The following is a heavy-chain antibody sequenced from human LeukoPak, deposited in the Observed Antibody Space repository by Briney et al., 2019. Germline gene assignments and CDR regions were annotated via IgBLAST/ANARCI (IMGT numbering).Heavy chain of an antibody. Sequence: GGSLRLSCAASGFTFSSYAMTWVRQAPGKGLEWVSTITDSVSGGSTYYADSVKGRFTISRDNSKNTLYLQMSSLRAEDTAVYFCAKDRTGYSYGYFLSPWGQGTLVTVSS. CDR3: AKDRTGYSYGYFLSP. CDR1: GFTFSSYA. CDR2: ITDSVSGGST. V-gene: IGHV3-23*01. J-gene: IGHJ5*02. D-gene: IGHD5-18*01.